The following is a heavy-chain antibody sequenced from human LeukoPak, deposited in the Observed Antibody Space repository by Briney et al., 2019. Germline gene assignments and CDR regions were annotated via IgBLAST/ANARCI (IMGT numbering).Heavy chain of an antibody. CDR2: INPNSGGT. D-gene: IGHD6-19*01. V-gene: IGHV1-2*04. Sequence: ASVKVSCKASGYTFTGYYMYWVRQAPGQGLEWMGWINPNSGGTNYAQKFQGWVTMTRDTSISTAYMELSRLRSDDTAVYYCARAYSSGWADDAFDIWGQGTMVTVSS. CDR1: GYTFTGYY. CDR3: ARAYSSGWADDAFDI. J-gene: IGHJ3*02.